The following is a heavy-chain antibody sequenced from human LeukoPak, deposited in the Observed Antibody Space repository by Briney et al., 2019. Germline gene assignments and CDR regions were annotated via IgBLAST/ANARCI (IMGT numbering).Heavy chain of an antibody. Sequence: SETLSLTCAVYGGSFSGYYWSWIRQPPGKGLEWIGEINHSGSTNYNPSLKSRVTISVDTSKNQFSLKLSSVTAADRAVYYCARSGYSYVKGWFDPWGQGTLVTVSS. CDR1: GGSFSGYY. CDR2: INHSGST. D-gene: IGHD5-18*01. V-gene: IGHV4-34*01. J-gene: IGHJ5*02. CDR3: ARSGYSYVKGWFDP.